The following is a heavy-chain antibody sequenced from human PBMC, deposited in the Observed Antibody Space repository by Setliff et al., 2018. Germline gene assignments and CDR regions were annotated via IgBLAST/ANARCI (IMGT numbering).Heavy chain of an antibody. CDR3: ARARYCGGDCSAYYFDY. CDR1: GGTFSSYA. D-gene: IGHD2-21*02. J-gene: IGHJ4*02. V-gene: IGHV1-69*13. CDR2: IIPIFGTA. Sequence: SVNVSCKASGGTFSSYAISWVRQAPGQGLEWMGGIIPIFGTANYAQKFQGRVTITADESTSTAYMELSSLRSEDTAVYYCARARYCGGDCSAYYFDYWGQGTLVTVSS.